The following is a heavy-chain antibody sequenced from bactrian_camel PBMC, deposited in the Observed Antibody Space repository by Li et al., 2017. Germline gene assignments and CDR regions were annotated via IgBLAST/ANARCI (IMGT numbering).Heavy chain of an antibody. CDR2: LTSGRYP. V-gene: IGHV3S53*01. CDR1: GSTLHTY. Sequence: HVQLVESGGGSALAGGSVRLSCAASGSTLHTYSWFRQAPGQERERVAVLTSGRYPTYADFVKGRFTISRDTAKNTLYLQLDDLKPEDTARYYCAADPRSTSCWFGVRDFAYEGPGTQVTVS. CDR3: AADPRSTSCWFGVRDFAY. J-gene: IGHJ6*01. D-gene: IGHD6*01.